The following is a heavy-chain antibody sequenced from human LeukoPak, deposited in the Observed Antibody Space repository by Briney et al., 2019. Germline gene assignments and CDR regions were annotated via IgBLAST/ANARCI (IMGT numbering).Heavy chain of an antibody. V-gene: IGHV1-2*02. CDR1: GYTFTGYY. D-gene: IGHD1-26*01. J-gene: IGHJ4*02. CDR3: ARDPFNMWGGYYFDY. Sequence: ASVKVSCKASGYTFTGYYMHWVRQAPGQGLEWMGWINPNSGGTNYAQKFQGRVTMTRNTSISTAYMELSSLRSEDTAVYYCARDPFNMWGGYYFDYWGQGTLVTVSS. CDR2: INPNSGGT.